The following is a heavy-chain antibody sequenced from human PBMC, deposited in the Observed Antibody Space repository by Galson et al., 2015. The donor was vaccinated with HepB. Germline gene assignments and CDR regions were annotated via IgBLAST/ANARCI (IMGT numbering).Heavy chain of an antibody. CDR2: ISYDGSNK. D-gene: IGHD3-22*01. Sequence: SLRLSCAASGFTFSSYAMHWVRQAPGKGLEWVAVISYDGSNKYYADSVKGRFTISRDNSKNTLYLQMNSLRAEDTAVYYCARTYYYDSSGYYPHPGYFDLWGRGTLVTVSS. CDR1: GFTFSSYA. J-gene: IGHJ2*01. CDR3: ARTYYYDSSGYYPHPGYFDL. V-gene: IGHV3-30-3*01.